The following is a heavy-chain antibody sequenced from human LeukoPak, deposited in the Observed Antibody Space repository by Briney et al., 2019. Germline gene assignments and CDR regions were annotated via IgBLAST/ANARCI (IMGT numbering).Heavy chain of an antibody. CDR2: IYHSGNT. D-gene: IGHD6-13*01. Sequence: PSETLSLTCTVSGYSISSGYYWGWIRQPPGKGLEWIGSIYHSGNTYYNPSLKSRVTISVDTSKNQFSLKLSSVTAADTAVYYCARSRRGAAAYFDYWGQGTLVTVSS. CDR3: ARSRRGAAAYFDY. V-gene: IGHV4-38-2*02. CDR1: GYSISSGYY. J-gene: IGHJ4*02.